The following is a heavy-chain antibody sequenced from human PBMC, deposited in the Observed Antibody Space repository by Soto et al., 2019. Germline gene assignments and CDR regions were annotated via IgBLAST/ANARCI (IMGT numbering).Heavy chain of an antibody. CDR1: GFTFSSYW. J-gene: IGHJ4*02. V-gene: IGHV3-74*01. D-gene: IGHD2-2*01. Sequence: EVQLVESGGGLVQPGGSLRLSCAASGFTFSSYWMHWVRQAPGKGLVWVSRINSDGSTTSYADSVKGRFTISRDNAKNTLYLQMNSLRAEDTAVYYCARVSVSSYQFDYWGQGTLVTVSS. CDR2: INSDGSTT. CDR3: ARVSVSSYQFDY.